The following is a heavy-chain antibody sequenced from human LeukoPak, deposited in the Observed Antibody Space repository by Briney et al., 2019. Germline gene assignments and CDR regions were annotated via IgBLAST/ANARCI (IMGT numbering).Heavy chain of an antibody. CDR3: TRGCSGGSCSRDAMDV. CDR2: IFPIDSET. J-gene: IGHJ6*02. D-gene: IGHD2-15*01. CDR1: GYSFSSDW. Sequence: GESLKISCKASGYSFSSDWIAWVRQMPGKGLEWMGIIFPIDSETTYSPSFHGQVTISADKSISTAYLQWSSLKASDTAMYYCTRGCSGGSCSRDAMDVWGQGTMVTVSS. V-gene: IGHV5-51*01.